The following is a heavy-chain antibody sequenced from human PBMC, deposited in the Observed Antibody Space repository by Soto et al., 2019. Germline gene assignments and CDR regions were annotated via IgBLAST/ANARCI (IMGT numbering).Heavy chain of an antibody. CDR2: IRSKANSYAT. Sequence: EVQLVESGGGLVQPGGSLTLSCAGSGFAFSGSTIHWVRQASGKGLEWVGRIRSKANSYATAYAASVKGRFIISRDDSKTTAYLQMSSLKIEDTAVYYCFRENYFAYHGMDVWVQWTTVTVSS. V-gene: IGHV3-73*02. J-gene: IGHJ6*02. CDR3: FRENYFAYHGMDV. CDR1: GFAFSGST. D-gene: IGHD1-7*01.